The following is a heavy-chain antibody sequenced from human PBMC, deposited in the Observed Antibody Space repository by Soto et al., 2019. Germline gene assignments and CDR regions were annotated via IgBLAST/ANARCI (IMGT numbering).Heavy chain of an antibody. CDR3: PKGGAIVAAGTRVYLYNAMDV. D-gene: IGHD5-12*01. CDR1: GYTFTGYY. J-gene: IGHJ6*02. V-gene: IGHV1-2*02. Sequence: QVPLVPSGTEVKRPGDSVKVSCKASGYTFTGYYVHWVRQAPGQGLEWMGWINPNSGDTYLAERFQGRVTMNRDTSIGTAYMELRGLTSDDTADYYCPKGGAIVAAGTRVYLYNAMDVWGQGTTVTVSS. CDR2: INPNSGDT.